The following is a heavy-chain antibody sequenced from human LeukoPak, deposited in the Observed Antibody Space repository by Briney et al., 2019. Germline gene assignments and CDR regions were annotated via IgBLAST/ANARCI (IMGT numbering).Heavy chain of an antibody. V-gene: IGHV1-2*02. Sequence: GASVKVSCKASGYTFTGYYMHWMRQAPGQGLEWMGWINPNSGGTNYAQKFQGRATMTRDTSISTAYMELSRLRSDDTAVYYCARVRGKRGYSYGYKDYWGQGTLVTVSS. J-gene: IGHJ4*02. CDR1: GYTFTGYY. CDR3: ARVRGKRGYSYGYKDY. CDR2: INPNSGGT. D-gene: IGHD5-18*01.